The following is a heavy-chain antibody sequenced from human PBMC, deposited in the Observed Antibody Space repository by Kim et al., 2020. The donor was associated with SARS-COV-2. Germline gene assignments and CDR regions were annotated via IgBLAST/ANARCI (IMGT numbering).Heavy chain of an antibody. D-gene: IGHD3-10*01. J-gene: IGHJ2*01. CDR1: GFSLSTSGMG. Sequence: SGPTLVKPTQTLTLTCTFSGFSLSTSGMGVSWIRQPPGKALEWLARIDWDDDKYYSKSLKTRLTISKDTSKNKVVLTMTNMDHVDTATYYCARSYSYGSGNFDLWGRGTLVTVSS. V-gene: IGHV2-70*11. CDR3: ARSYSYGSGNFDL. CDR2: IDWDDDK.